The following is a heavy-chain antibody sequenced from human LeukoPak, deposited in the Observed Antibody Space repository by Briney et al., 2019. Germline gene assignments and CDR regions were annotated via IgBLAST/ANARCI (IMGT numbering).Heavy chain of an antibody. V-gene: IGHV1-8*01. CDR1: GYTFTSYD. CDR3: ARVTRRARGYSYGYGY. J-gene: IGHJ4*02. Sequence: ASVKVSCKASGYTFTSYDINWVRQATGQGLEWMGWMNPNSGNTGYAQKFQGRVTMTRNTSISTAYMELGSLRSEDTAVYYCARVTRRARGYSYGYGYWGQGTLVTVSS. CDR2: MNPNSGNT. D-gene: IGHD5-18*01.